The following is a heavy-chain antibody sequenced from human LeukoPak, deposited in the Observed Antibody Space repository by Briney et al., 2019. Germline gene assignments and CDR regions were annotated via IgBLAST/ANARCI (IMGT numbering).Heavy chain of an antibody. V-gene: IGHV4-61*02. J-gene: IGHJ3*02. D-gene: IGHD3-22*01. CDR3: ARVDNPYYYDSSGYYETDAFDI. CDR1: GGSISSGSYY. Sequence: PSETLSLTCTVSGGSISSGSYYWSWIRQPAGKGLEWIGPIYTSGSTNYNPSLKSRVTISVDTSKNQFSLKLSSVTAADTAVYYCARVDNPYYYDSSGYYETDAFDIWGQGTMVTVSS. CDR2: IYTSGST.